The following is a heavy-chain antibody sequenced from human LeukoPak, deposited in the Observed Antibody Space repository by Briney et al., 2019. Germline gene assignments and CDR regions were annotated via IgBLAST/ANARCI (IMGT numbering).Heavy chain of an antibody. Sequence: SETLSLTCTVSGGSISSSSYYWGWIRQPPGKGLEWIGSIYYSGSTYYNPSLKSRVTISVDTSKNQFSLKLSSVTAADTAVYYCARREEPLEYWGQGTLVTVSS. CDR3: ARREEPLEY. CDR1: GGSISSSSYY. D-gene: IGHD1-14*01. J-gene: IGHJ4*02. CDR2: IYYSGST. V-gene: IGHV4-39*01.